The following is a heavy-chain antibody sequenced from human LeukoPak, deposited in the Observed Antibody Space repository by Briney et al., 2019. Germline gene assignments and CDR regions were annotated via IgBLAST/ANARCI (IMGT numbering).Heavy chain of an antibody. J-gene: IGHJ4*02. CDR1: GFTVSSDY. Sequence: GGSLRLSCAASGFTVSSDYISWVRQAPGKGLEWVSVIYSGGSTYYADSVKGRFTISRDNSKNTLYLQMNSLRAEDTAVYYCATYSSREGFDYWGQGTLVTVSS. D-gene: IGHD6-13*01. CDR3: ATYSSREGFDY. V-gene: IGHV3-53*01. CDR2: IYSGGST.